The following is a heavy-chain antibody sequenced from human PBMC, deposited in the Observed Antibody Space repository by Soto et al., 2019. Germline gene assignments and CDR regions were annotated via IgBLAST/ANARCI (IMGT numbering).Heavy chain of an antibody. V-gene: IGHV4-31*03. D-gene: IGHD5-18*01. Sequence: PSETLSLTCTVSGGSISSGGYYWSWIRQHPGKGLEWIGYIYYSGSTYYNPSLKSRVTISVDTSKNQFSLKLSSVTAAATAVYYCARDTAMVWKQQAWQFDPWGQGTLVTVSS. CDR3: ARDTAMVWKQQAWQFDP. CDR1: GGSISSGGYY. J-gene: IGHJ5*02. CDR2: IYYSGST.